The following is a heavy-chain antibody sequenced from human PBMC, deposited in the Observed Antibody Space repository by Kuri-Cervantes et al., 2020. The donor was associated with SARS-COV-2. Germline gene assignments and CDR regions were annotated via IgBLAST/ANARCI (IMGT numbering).Heavy chain of an antibody. CDR1: GFTFSSYT. Sequence: GESLKISCSASGFTFSSYTMHWVRQAPGKGLEYVSGISSNGGSTYYADSVKGRFTISRDNSKNTVFLQMSSLRAEDTALYYCARNDPFDYWGQGTLVTVSS. D-gene: IGHD3-16*01. V-gene: IGHV3-64D*06. J-gene: IGHJ4*02. CDR2: ISSNGGST. CDR3: ARNDPFDY.